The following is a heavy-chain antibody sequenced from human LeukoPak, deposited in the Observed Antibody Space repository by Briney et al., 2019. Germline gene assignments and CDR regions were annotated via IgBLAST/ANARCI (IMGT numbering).Heavy chain of an antibody. CDR3: AKDTVLHGATVTRFWWYFDY. D-gene: IGHD4-17*01. CDR1: GFTFSSYA. V-gene: IGHV3-23*01. CDR2: ISGSGGST. Sequence: QSGGSLRLSCAAPGFTFSSYAMSWVRQAPGKGLEWVSAISGSGGSTYYVDSVKGRFTISRDNSKNTLYLQMNSLRAEDTAVYYCAKDTVLHGATVTRFWWYFDYWGQGTLVTVSP. J-gene: IGHJ4*02.